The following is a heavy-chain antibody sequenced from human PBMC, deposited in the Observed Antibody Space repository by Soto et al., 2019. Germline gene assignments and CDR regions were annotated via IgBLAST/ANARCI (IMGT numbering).Heavy chain of an antibody. CDR3: ARGDGNSYYYYYYGMDV. CDR2: IYYSGST. V-gene: IGHV4-59*01. J-gene: IGHJ6*02. CDR1: GGSISSYY. Sequence: PXGSLSLPCTVRGGSISSYYWSWIRQPPGKGLEWIGYIYYSGSTNYNPSLKSRVTISVDTSKNQFSLKLSSVTAADTAVYYCARGDGNSYYYYYYGMDVWAQRTTVTVSS. D-gene: IGHD4-17*01.